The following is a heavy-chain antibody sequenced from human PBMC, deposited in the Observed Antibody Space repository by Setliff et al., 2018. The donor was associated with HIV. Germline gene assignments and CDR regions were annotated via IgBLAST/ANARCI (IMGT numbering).Heavy chain of an antibody. CDR3: ARQLSNSLDF. Sequence: SVKVSCKASGGALTNYALSWIRQAPGQGLEWLGEITPIFGTTNYGHILRGRLTITTDDSTNTVYMDLSSLRSEDTALYYCARQLSNSLDFWGQGALVTVSS. CDR2: ITPIFGTT. V-gene: IGHV1-69*05. J-gene: IGHJ4*02. D-gene: IGHD7-27*01. CDR1: GGALTNYA.